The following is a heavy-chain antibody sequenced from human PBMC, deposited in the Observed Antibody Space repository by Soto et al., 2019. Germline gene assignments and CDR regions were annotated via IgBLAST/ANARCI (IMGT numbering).Heavy chain of an antibody. CDR3: ASPYYYGSGSYWFAFDI. Sequence: PGGSLRLSCAASGFTFSSYAMSWVRQAPGKGLEWVSAISGSGGSTYYADSVKGRFTISRDNSKNTLYLQMNSLRAEDTAVYYCASPYYYGSGSYWFAFDIWGQGTMVTVSS. D-gene: IGHD3-10*01. J-gene: IGHJ3*02. CDR1: GFTFSSYA. CDR2: ISGSGGST. V-gene: IGHV3-23*01.